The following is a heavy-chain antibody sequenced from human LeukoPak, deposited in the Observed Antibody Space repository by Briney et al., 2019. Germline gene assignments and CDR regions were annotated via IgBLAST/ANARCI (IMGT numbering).Heavy chain of an antibody. CDR3: AKGLKWRIVEWLSQDDAFDI. CDR1: GFTFSSYA. J-gene: IGHJ3*02. V-gene: IGHV3-23*01. D-gene: IGHD3-3*01. Sequence: GGSLRLSCAASGFTFSSYAMSWVRQAPGKGLEWVSAISGSGGSTYYADSVKGRFTISRDNSKNTLYLQMNSLRAEDTAVYYCAKGLKWRIVEWLSQDDAFDIWGQGTMVTVSS. CDR2: ISGSGGST.